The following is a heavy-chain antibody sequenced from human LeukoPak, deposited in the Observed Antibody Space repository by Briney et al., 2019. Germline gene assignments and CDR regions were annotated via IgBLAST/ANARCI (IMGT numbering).Heavy chain of an antibody. J-gene: IGHJ5*02. V-gene: IGHV3-23*05. D-gene: IGHD5-12*01. Sequence: GGSLRLSCVASRFTFSDYAMNWVRQAPGKGLEWVSTFKTKYNQVYYAESVRGWFTISTDNSRNTVFLQMNSLRADDTALYYCARDWLHTGYDPVLDLWGQGTPVTVSS. CDR3: ARDWLHTGYDPVLDL. CDR2: FKTKYNQV. CDR1: RFTFSDYA.